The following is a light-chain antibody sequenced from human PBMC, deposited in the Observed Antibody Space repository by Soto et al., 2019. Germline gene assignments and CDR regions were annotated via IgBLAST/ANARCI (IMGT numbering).Light chain of an antibody. CDR1: SSDVGGYSY. J-gene: IGLJ1*01. Sequence: QSVLTQPASVSGSPGQSITISCTGTSSDVGGYSYVSWYQQLPGKAPKLMIYDVSDRPSGVSNRFSGSKSGNTASLTISGLQAEDDADYYCSSYTSSSLYVFGTGTKVTVL. CDR3: SSYTSSSLYV. V-gene: IGLV2-14*01. CDR2: DVS.